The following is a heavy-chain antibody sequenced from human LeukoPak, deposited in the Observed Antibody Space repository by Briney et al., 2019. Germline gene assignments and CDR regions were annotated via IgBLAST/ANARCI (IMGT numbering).Heavy chain of an antibody. J-gene: IGHJ5*02. CDR2: IIPILGIA. Sequence: XXXXXXXGRIIPILGIANYAQKFQGRVTITADKSTGTAYMELSSLRSEDTAVYYCARVGGSSYPFFDPWGQGTLVTVSS. D-gene: IGHD6-13*01. CDR3: ARVGGSSYPFFDP. V-gene: IGHV1-69*02.